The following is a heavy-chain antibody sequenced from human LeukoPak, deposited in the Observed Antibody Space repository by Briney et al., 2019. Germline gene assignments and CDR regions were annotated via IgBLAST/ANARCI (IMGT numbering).Heavy chain of an antibody. V-gene: IGHV3-72*01. CDR1: GFTFSDHY. Sequence: GGSLRLSCAASGFTFSDHYMDWVRQAPGKGLEWVGRSRNKPNSYTTEYAASVKGRFTISRDDSKNTLYLQMNSLKTEDTAVYSCTTGYDYAGGWGQGTLVTVSS. J-gene: IGHJ4*02. CDR2: SRNKPNSYTT. CDR3: TTGYDYAGG. D-gene: IGHD3-16*01.